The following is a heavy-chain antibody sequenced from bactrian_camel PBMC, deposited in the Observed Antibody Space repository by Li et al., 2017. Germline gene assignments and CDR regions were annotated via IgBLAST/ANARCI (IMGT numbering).Heavy chain of an antibody. Sequence: DVQLVESGGGSVQAGGTLKLSCVASFYPSEYYMAWFRQAPGKEREGVAALYTGGGGTYYADSVKGRFTISSDNAKNAVYLQMNSLKPEDTAMYYCAASTRGPALWGAATEYNYWGQGTQVTVS. CDR3: AASTRGPALWGAATEYNY. CDR1: FYPSEYY. J-gene: IGHJ4*01. D-gene: IGHD5*01. CDR2: LYTGGGGT. V-gene: IGHV3S40*01.